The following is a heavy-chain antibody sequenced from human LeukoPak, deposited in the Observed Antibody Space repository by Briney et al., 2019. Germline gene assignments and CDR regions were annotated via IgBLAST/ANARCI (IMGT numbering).Heavy chain of an antibody. J-gene: IGHJ4*02. V-gene: IGHV1-2*02. CDR1: GYTFTGYY. CDR3: ARVGGATTFYFDY. CDR2: INPNSGGT. D-gene: IGHD1-26*01. Sequence: ASVKVSCKASGYTFTGYYMHWVRQAPGQGLEWMGWINPNSGGTNYAQKFQGRVTMTRDTSISTAYMELSRLRSDDTAVYYCARVGGATTFYFDYWGPGTLVSVSS.